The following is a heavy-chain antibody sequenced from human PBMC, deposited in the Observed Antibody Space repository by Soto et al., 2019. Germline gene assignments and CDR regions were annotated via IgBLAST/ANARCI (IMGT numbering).Heavy chain of an antibody. D-gene: IGHD3-3*01. CDR1: GYTFTSYG. J-gene: IGHJ6*02. CDR3: ARDGGYDFWSGYYSSAYGMDV. Sequence: ASVKVSCKASGYTFTSYGISWVRQAPGQGLEWMGWISAYNGNTNYAQKLQGRVTMTTDTSTSTAYMELRSLRSDDTAVYYCARDGGYDFWSGYYSSAYGMDVWGQGTTVTSP. V-gene: IGHV1-18*04. CDR2: ISAYNGNT.